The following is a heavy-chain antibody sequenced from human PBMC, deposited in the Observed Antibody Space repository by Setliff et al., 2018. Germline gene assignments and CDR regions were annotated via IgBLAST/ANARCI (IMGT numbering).Heavy chain of an antibody. J-gene: IGHJ3*02. Sequence: PSETLSLTCAVYGGSFNSYYWSWIRQPPGKGLEWIGEINQSGSTNYNPSLKSRVTMSVDTSKNQFSLKLSSVTAADTAVYYCARGLSYYDSSGYLLAPYAFDSWGQGTMVTVSS. CDR3: ARGLSYYDSSGYLLAPYAFDS. CDR1: GGSFNSYY. V-gene: IGHV4-34*01. D-gene: IGHD3-22*01. CDR2: INQSGST.